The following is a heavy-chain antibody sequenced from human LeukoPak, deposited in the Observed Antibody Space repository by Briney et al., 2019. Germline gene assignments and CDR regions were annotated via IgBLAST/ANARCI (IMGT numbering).Heavy chain of an antibody. V-gene: IGHV4-59*11. CDR1: GGSISSHY. J-gene: IGHJ4*02. CDR3: ARQYYYDSSDYFDY. D-gene: IGHD3-22*01. CDR2: ISNSGST. Sequence: SETLSLTCTVSGGSISSHYWTWIRQSPVKGLEWIGDISNSGSTSYNPSLKSRVTISIDTSKNQFSLKLSSVTAADTAVYYCARQYYYDSSDYFDYWGQGTLVTVSS.